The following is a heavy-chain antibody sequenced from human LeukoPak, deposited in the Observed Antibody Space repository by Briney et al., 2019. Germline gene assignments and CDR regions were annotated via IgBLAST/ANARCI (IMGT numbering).Heavy chain of an antibody. V-gene: IGHV3-33*01. D-gene: IGHD6-13*01. J-gene: IGHJ4*02. Sequence: GGSLRLSCAASGFTFSSYGMHWVRQAPGKGLEWVAIIWYDGSNKYYADSVKGRFTISRDNSKNTLYLQMNSLRAEDTAVYYCARDHTAAAGLDYWGQGTLVTVSS. CDR1: GFTFSSYG. CDR2: IWYDGSNK. CDR3: ARDHTAAAGLDY.